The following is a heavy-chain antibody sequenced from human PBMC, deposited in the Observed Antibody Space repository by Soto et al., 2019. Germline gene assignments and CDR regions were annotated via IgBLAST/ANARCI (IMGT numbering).Heavy chain of an antibody. CDR3: ARVGLALLGSDRGFDY. V-gene: IGHV1-69*13. CDR1: GGTFSSYA. Sequence: ASVKVSCKASGGTFSSYAISWVRQAPGQGLEWMGGIIPIFGTANYAQKFQGRVTITADESTSTAYMELSSLISEDTAVYYCARVGLALLGSDRGFDYWGQGTLVTVS. D-gene: IGHD2-15*01. CDR2: IIPIFGTA. J-gene: IGHJ4*02.